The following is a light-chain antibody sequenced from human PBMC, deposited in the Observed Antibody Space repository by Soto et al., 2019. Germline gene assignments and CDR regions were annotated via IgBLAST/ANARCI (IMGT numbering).Light chain of an antibody. CDR1: SSDVGGYNY. CDR2: EVN. J-gene: IGLJ3*02. V-gene: IGLV2-8*01. CDR3: SSYAGSNNLWV. Sequence: QSVLTQPPSASGSPGQSVTISCTGTSSDVGGYNYVSWYQQHPGKAPKLMIYEVNKRPSRVPDRFSGSKSGNTASLTVSGLQAEDEADYYCSSYAGSNNLWVFGGGTKPAV.